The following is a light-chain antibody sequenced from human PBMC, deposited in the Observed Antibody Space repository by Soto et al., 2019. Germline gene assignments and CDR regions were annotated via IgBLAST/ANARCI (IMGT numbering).Light chain of an antibody. Sequence: DIQMTQSPSSLSASVGDRVTITCRASQTINSYLNWYQQKPGKAPKLLIYAASSLQGGVPSRFSGSGSGTDFTLTISNLQPEDFATYYCQQSYSTPWTFGQGTKVEIK. CDR2: AAS. J-gene: IGKJ1*01. CDR3: QQSYSTPWT. V-gene: IGKV1-39*01. CDR1: QTINSY.